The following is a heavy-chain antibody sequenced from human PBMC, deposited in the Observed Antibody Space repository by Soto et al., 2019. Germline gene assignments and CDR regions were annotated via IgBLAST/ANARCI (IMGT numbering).Heavy chain of an antibody. V-gene: IGHV4-39*01. CDR1: GDSIISSDFY. CDR3: ARHSLALRKNNWFDP. CDR2: IFYLGSS. Sequence: SETLSLTCTVSGDSIISSDFYWGWVRRPPGKGLEWIGSIFYLGSSYYNPSLKSRVTMSVDTSKNQFSLRLRSVTAADTALYFCARHSLALRKNNWFDPWGQGIMVTVSS. D-gene: IGHD3-3*02. J-gene: IGHJ5*02.